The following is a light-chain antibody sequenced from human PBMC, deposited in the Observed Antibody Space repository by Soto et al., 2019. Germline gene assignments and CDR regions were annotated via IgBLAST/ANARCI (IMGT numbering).Light chain of an antibody. CDR1: SSNIGAGYD. CDR3: QSYDSSLSALYV. V-gene: IGLV1-40*01. CDR2: GNS. Sequence: QSVMTHPPSVSGAPGQRVTIACTGSSSNIGAGYDVHWYQQLPGTAPKLLIYGNSNRPSGVPDRFSGSKSGTSASLAITGLQAEDEADYYCQSYDSSLSALYVFGTGTKVTAL. J-gene: IGLJ1*01.